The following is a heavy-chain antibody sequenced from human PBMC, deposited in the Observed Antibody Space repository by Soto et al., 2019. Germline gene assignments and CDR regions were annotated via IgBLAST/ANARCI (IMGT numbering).Heavy chain of an antibody. J-gene: IGHJ6*02. Sequence: GGSLRLSCLASGFTFENYAMSWVRQPQGKGLEWVSAISGSGGTTYYSDSVKGRFTISRDNSKNTVYLQMNDLRVEDAAEYFCAKDXWAIFGVPAGEYYAMDVWGQGTTVTVSS. V-gene: IGHV3-23*01. CDR2: ISGSGGTT. CDR3: AKDXWAIFGVPAGEYYAMDV. D-gene: IGHD3-3*01. CDR1: GFTFENYA.